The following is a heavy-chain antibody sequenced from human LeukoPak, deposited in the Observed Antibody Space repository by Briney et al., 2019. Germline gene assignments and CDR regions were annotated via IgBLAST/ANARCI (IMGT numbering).Heavy chain of an antibody. Sequence: GGSPRLTCAASGFTFSSYSMNWVRQAPGKGLEWVSSISCSSSYIYYADSVKGRFTISRDNAKNSLYLQMNSLRAEDTAVYYCARGNHYDFWSGYFFDYWGQGTLVTVSS. V-gene: IGHV3-21*01. D-gene: IGHD3-3*01. CDR2: ISCSSSYI. J-gene: IGHJ4*02. CDR1: GFTFSSYS. CDR3: ARGNHYDFWSGYFFDY.